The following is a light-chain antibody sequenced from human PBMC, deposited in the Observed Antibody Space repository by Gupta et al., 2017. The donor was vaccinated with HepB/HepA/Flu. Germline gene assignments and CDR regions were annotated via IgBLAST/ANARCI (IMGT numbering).Light chain of an antibody. CDR1: QSVSSSY. CDR2: GAS. CDR3: QQYGSSPRT. V-gene: IGKV3-20*01. Sequence: EIVLTQSPGTLSLSQGEGATLSCRASQSVSSSYLAWYQKKPGQAPRLLIYGASSRATGIPDRFSGSGSGTDFTLSISRLEPEDFAVYYCQQYGSSPRTFGQGTKVEIK. J-gene: IGKJ1*01.